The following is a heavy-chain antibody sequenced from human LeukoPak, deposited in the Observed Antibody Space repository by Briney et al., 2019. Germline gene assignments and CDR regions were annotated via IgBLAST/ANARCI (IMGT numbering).Heavy chain of an antibody. CDR3: ARDQEGFDY. V-gene: IGHV1-46*01. J-gene: IGHJ4*02. CDR1: GYTFTSNY. CDR2: IYPRDGST. Sequence: ASVKVSCKASGYTFTSNYIHWVRQAPGQGLEWMGMIYPRDGSTSYAQNFQGRVTVTRDTSTTTVHMELRGLRSEDTAVYYCARDQEGFDYWGQGTVVTVSS.